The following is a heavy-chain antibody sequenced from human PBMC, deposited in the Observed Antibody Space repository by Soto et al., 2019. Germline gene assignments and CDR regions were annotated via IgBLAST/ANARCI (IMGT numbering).Heavy chain of an antibody. D-gene: IGHD3-9*01. CDR1: GYTFTNYG. J-gene: IGHJ4*02. V-gene: IGHV1-18*01. Sequence: QVQLVQSGAEVKKPGASVKVPCKASGYTFTNYGIAWVRQAPGQGLEWMGWISPYSGKTDYRQNLQGRVTMTADTSTTTAYMELRSLRSDDTAVYYCTRDRLTLTTSLIFDFWGQGTLVTVSS. CDR2: ISPYSGKT. CDR3: TRDRLTLTTSLIFDF.